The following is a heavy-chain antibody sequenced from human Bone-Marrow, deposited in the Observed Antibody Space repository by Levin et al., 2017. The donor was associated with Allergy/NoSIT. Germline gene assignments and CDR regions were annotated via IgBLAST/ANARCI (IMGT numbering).Heavy chain of an antibody. V-gene: IGHV4-31*03. CDR2: VSYSGIT. Sequence: SETLSLTCTASGGSISSGIYFWSWVRQLPGKGLEWIGYVSYSGITFYNQSLKSRVTISGDTSKNLFSLTLNSVTAADTAIYYCARGITVFGVVLAVNDAFDVWGQGTMVTVSS. J-gene: IGHJ3*01. CDR1: GGSISSGIYF. D-gene: IGHD3-3*01. CDR3: ARGITVFGVVLAVNDAFDV.